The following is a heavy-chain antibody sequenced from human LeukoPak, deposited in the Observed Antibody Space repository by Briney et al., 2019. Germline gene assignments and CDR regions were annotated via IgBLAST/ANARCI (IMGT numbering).Heavy chain of an antibody. CDR3: AKTPVVVPAAGLDY. CDR2: ISGSGGST. D-gene: IGHD2-2*01. CDR1: GFTFSSYA. V-gene: IGHV3-23*01. Sequence: PGGSLRLSCAASGFTFSSYAMSWVRQAPGKGLEWVSAISGSGGSTCYADSVKGRFTISRDNSKNTLYLQMNSLRAEDTAVYYCAKTPVVVPAAGLDYWGQGTLVTVSS. J-gene: IGHJ4*02.